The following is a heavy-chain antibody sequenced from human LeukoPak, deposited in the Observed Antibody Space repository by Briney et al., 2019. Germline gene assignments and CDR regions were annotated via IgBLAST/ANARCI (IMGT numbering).Heavy chain of an antibody. D-gene: IGHD2-2*01. V-gene: IGHV4-59*04. J-gene: IGHJ5*02. CDR3: AKSGGYCSSTSCYGLHDWFDP. Sequence: SETLSLTCTVSGGSISSYYWSWIRQPPGKGLEWIGSIYHSGSTYYNPSLKSRVTISVDTSKNQFSLKLSSVTAADTAVYYCAKSGGYCSSTSCYGLHDWFDPWGQGTLVTVSS. CDR2: IYHSGST. CDR1: GGSISSYY.